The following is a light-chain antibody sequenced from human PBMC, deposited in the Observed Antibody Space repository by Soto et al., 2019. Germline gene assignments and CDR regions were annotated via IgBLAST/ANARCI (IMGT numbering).Light chain of an antibody. CDR1: QSVSIN. V-gene: IGKV3-15*01. Sequence: EIVMTQSPATLSVSPGERATLSCRASQSVSINLAWYQQRPGQPPRLPIYRTSTRATGIPARFSGSGFGREFTLTISSLQSEDSAVYYCQQYSTWPPYTFGQGTKLEIK. CDR3: QQYSTWPPYT. J-gene: IGKJ2*01. CDR2: RTS.